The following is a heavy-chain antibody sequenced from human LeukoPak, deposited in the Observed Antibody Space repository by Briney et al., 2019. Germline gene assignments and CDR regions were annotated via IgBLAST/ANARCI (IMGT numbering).Heavy chain of an antibody. CDR3: AAAYCGGDCYSDNHYYFMDL. J-gene: IGHJ6*03. D-gene: IGHD2-21*02. CDR1: GFSVSNNY. Sequence: GGPLRLSCAASGFSVSNNYMSWVRLSPGKGLEGVSAMYITGSTHYADSVKGRFTISRDNSKNALNLQMDSLRVEDTAVYYCAAAYCGGDCYSDNHYYFMDLSGKGTTVTVSS. CDR2: MYITGST. V-gene: IGHV3-53*01.